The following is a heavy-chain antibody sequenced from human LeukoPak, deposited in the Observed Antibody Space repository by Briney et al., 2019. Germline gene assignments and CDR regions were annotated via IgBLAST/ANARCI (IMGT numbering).Heavy chain of an antibody. CDR3: ARGGSFHAFDI. CDR1: GFTLSSYG. D-gene: IGHD2-15*01. J-gene: IGHJ3*02. CDR2: ISYDGSNK. V-gene: IGHV3-30*03. Sequence: GGSLRLSCAASGFTLSSYGMHWVRQAPGKGLEWVAVISYDGSNKYYADSVKGRFTISRDNSKNTLYLQMNSLRAEDTAVYYCARGGSFHAFDIWGQGTVVTVSS.